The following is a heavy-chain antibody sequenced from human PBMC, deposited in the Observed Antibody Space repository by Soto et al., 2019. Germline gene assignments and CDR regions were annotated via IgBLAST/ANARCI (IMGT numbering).Heavy chain of an antibody. CDR2: IYWDDDK. J-gene: IGHJ4*02. CDR1: GFSLSTSGVG. V-gene: IGHV2-5*02. Sequence: QITLKESGPPLVKPTQTLTLTCTFSGFSLSTSGVGVGWIRQPPGKALEWLALIYWDDDKRYSPSLKSRLTITKDTSKNQVVLTMTNMDPVDTATYYCAHSPRGGYDIPHFDYWGQGTLVTVSS. CDR3: AHSPRGGYDIPHFDY. D-gene: IGHD3-9*01.